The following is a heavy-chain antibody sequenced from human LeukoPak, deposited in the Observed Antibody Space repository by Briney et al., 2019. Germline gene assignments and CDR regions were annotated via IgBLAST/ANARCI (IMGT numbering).Heavy chain of an antibody. J-gene: IGHJ4*02. D-gene: IGHD3-22*01. Sequence: GASVKVSCKASGYTFTGYYMHWVRQAPGQGLEWMGWINPNSGGTNYAQKFQGRVTMTRDTSISTAYMELSRLRSDDTAVYYCARIQYYYDSSDYYNYWGQGTLVTVSS. CDR1: GYTFTGYY. CDR3: ARIQYYYDSSDYYNY. V-gene: IGHV1-2*02. CDR2: INPNSGGT.